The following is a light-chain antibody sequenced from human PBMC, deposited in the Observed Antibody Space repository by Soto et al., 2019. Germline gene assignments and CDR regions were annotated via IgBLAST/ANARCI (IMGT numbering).Light chain of an antibody. CDR2: EVN. J-gene: IGLJ3*02. V-gene: IGLV2-14*01. Sequence: QSALTQPASVSGSPGQSITISCTGSSSDVGSYNYVSWYQQHPGKAPRLIIYEVNHRPSGVSNRFSGSKSGNTASLTITGLQAEDEADYYCTSYAGSNNLVFAGGTKLTVL. CDR3: TSYAGSNNLV. CDR1: SSDVGSYNY.